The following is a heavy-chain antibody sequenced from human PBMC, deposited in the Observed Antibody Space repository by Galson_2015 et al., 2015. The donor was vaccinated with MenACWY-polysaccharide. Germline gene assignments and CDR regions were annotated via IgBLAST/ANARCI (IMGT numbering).Heavy chain of an antibody. CDR3: ARMGSCWWTY. CDR2: VHGGNENT. V-gene: IGHV1-3*01. D-gene: IGHD6-19*01. CDR1: GYTFTKFA. J-gene: IGHJ4*01. Sequence: SVKVSCKASGYTFTKFAIHWVRQAPGQGLEWMGWVHGGNENTKYSQKFQGRITMTRDTSASTAYMELNSLRSEDTAVYYCARMGSCWWTYRGRGSLVTVSS.